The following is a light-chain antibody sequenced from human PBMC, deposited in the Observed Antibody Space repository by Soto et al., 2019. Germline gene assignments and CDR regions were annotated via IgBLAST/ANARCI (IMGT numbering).Light chain of an antibody. CDR1: SGDIGSYNR. J-gene: IGLJ3*02. V-gene: IGLV2-14*01. CDR2: EVT. CDR3: AGWDDNLDGPMV. Sequence: QSALTQPASVSGSPGQSITISCTGTSGDIGSYNRVSWYQQHPGKAPKLIIYEVTDRPSGVSNRFSGSKSGNTASLTISGLQAEDEAEYYCAGWDDNLDGPMVFGGGTKLTVL.